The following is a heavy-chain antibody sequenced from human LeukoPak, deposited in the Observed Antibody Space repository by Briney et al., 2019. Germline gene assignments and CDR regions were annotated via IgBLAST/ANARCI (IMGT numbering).Heavy chain of an antibody. D-gene: IGHD3-22*01. V-gene: IGHV1-18*01. CDR1: GYTFTSYD. CDR2: LSAYNGNT. Sequence: ASVKVSCKASGYTFTSYDFIWVRQAPGQGVEWMGWLSAYNGNTNYAQKLQGRVTMTTDTSTSTAYMELRSLRSDDTAVYYCARVAQGVNYFDYWGQGTLVTVSS. J-gene: IGHJ4*02. CDR3: ARVAQGVNYFDY.